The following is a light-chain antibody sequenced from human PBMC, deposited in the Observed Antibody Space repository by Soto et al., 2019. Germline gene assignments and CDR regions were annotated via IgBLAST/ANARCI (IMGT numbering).Light chain of an antibody. V-gene: IGKV3-15*01. CDR1: QSVSRN. Sequence: EIVMTQSPATLSVSPGERATLSCRASQSVSRNLAWYQQKPGQAPRLLIYGASTRATGIPARFSGSGSGSEFTLTISSLKHEDFAVYYCQQYDNWTRTFGQGTKVDIK. CDR3: QQYDNWTRT. J-gene: IGKJ1*01. CDR2: GAS.